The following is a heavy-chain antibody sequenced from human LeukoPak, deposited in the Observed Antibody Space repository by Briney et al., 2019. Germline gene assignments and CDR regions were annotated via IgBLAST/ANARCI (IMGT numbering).Heavy chain of an antibody. V-gene: IGHV3-23*01. CDR1: GFTFSRFG. CDR2: FDGNADGT. J-gene: IGHJ4*02. D-gene: IGHD4-17*01. CDR3: ARDLSDYGDYLGY. Sequence: GGSLRLSCVTSGFTFSRFGMTWVRQPPGKGLEWVASFDGNADGTYYADSVKGRCTISRDNSKNTLYLQMNSLRAEDTAVYYCARDLSDYGDYLGYWGQGTLVTVSS.